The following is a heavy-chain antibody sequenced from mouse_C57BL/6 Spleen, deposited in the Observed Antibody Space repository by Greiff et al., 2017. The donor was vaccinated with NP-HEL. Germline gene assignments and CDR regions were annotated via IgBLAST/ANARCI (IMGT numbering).Heavy chain of an antibody. CDR1: GFTFSDYY. D-gene: IGHD1-1*01. CDR3: ARGYYYGSRAMDY. Sequence: EVKLMESEGGLVQPGSSMKLSCTASGFTFSDYYMAWVRQVPEKGLEWVANINYDGSSTYYLDSLKSRFIISRDNAKNILYLQMSSLKSEDTATYYCARGYYYGSRAMDYWGQGTSVTVSS. CDR2: INYDGSST. J-gene: IGHJ4*01. V-gene: IGHV5-16*01.